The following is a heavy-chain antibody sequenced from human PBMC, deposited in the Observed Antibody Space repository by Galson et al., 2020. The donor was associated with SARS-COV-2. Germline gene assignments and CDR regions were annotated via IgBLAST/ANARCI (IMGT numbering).Heavy chain of an antibody. Sequence: SQTLSLSCAVSGVFFSAYYWNWVRQPPGQGLEWIGEINDSRSPNYSPALKSRVTISVDTSRNQLSLKLNSVTAEDTAGYYCATTGGYWGQGRLVTVSS. V-gene: IGHV4-34*01. CDR1: GVFFSAYY. D-gene: IGHD2-15*01. J-gene: IGHJ4*02. CDR3: ATTGGY. CDR2: INDSRSP.